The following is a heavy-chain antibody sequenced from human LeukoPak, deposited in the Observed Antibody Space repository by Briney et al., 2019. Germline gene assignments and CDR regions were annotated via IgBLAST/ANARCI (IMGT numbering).Heavy chain of an antibody. V-gene: IGHV4-59*08. J-gene: IGHJ5*02. CDR2: IYYSGST. CDR1: GGSISSYY. D-gene: IGHD1-1*01. CDR3: ARVPGGALNWFDP. Sequence: SETLSLTCTVSGGSISSYYWSWIRQSPGKGLEWIGYIYYSGSTNYNPSLKSRVTISVDTSKNQFSLKLSSVTAADTAVYYCARVPGGALNWFDPWGQGTLVTVSS.